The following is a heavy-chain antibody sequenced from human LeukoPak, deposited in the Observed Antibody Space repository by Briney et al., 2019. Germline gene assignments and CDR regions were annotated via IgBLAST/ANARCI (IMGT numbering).Heavy chain of an antibody. CDR1: GYTFTSYD. V-gene: IGHV1-8*03. CDR2: MNPNSGNT. CDR3: ARDPGAIYGGYMDV. J-gene: IGHJ6*03. D-gene: IGHD4-23*01. Sequence: ASVKVSCKASGYTFTSYDINWVRQATGQGLEWMGWMNPNSGNTGHAQNFQGRVTFTRNTSISTAYMELSSLRSDDTAVYYCARDPGAIYGGYMDVWGKGTTVTVSS.